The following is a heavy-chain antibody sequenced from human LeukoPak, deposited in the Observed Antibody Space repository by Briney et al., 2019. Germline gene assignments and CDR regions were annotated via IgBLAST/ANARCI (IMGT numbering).Heavy chain of an antibody. CDR1: GGTFSSYA. J-gene: IGHJ4*02. CDR3: ARAFRAARALTDY. CDR2: INPNSGGT. Sequence: GASVKVSCKASGGTFSSYAISWVRQAPGQGLDWMGWINPNSGGTNYAQKFQGRVTMTRDTSISTAYMELSRLRSDDTAVYYCARAFRAARALTDYWGQGTLVTVSS. V-gene: IGHV1-2*02. D-gene: IGHD6-6*01.